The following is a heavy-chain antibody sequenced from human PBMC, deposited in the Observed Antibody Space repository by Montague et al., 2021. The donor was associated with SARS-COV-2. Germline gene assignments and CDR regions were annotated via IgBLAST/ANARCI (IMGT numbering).Heavy chain of an antibody. V-gene: IGHV6-1*01. CDR2: TYFTSKWSS. J-gene: IGHJ4*02. D-gene: IGHD2-2*01. CDR3: ARAYCSSTSCYPIDY. Sequence: CVISGGGVSSTSAAWNWIRQSPSRGLEWLGRTYFTSKWSSEYALSVKSRLIISPDTSKNQFSLRLMSVTPDDTAVYYCARAYCSSTSCYPIDYWSQGTLVTVSS. CDR1: GGGVSSTSAA.